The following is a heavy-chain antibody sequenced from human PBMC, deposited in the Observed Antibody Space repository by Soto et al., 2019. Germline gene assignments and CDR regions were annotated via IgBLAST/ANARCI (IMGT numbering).Heavy chain of an antibody. J-gene: IGHJ4*02. CDR1: RGCFYSYD. CDR2: INHSRST. D-gene: IGHD3-22*01. Sequence: PXASLSLTCAVCRGCFYSYDWSWTRKTPGKGLEWIGEINHSRSTNYNPSLKSRVTISVDTSKNQFSLRVNSVTAADTAAYYCARGIAKIIVVERDAPDKYYLDSWAQGTLVTVSS. CDR3: ARGIAKIIVVERDAPDKYYLDS. V-gene: IGHV4-34*01.